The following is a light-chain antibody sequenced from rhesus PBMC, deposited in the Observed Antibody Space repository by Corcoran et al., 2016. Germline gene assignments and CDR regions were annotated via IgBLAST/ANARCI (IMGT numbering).Light chain of an antibody. CDR3: QQGYNTPPT. V-gene: IGKV1-18*01. CDR1: QGISSW. CDR2: ADS. Sequence: DIQMTQSPSSLSASVGDKVTITCRASQGISSWLAWYQQKPGKAPKLLIYADSSLQSGVPSRFSGSGSGTDYTLTISSLQPEDFATYYCQQGYNTPPTFGQGTKVEIK. J-gene: IGKJ1*01.